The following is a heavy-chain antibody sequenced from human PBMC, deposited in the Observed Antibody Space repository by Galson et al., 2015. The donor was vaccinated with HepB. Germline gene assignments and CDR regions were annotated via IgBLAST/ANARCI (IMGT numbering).Heavy chain of an antibody. Sequence: ETLSLTCTVSGGPISSSSYYWGWIRQPPGKGLEWIGSIYYSGSTYYNPSLKSRVTISVDTSKNQFSLKLSSVTAADTAVYYCARDSSSWSRGYGMDVWGQGTTVTVSS. CDR3: ARDSSSWSRGYGMDV. J-gene: IGHJ6*02. V-gene: IGHV4-39*07. CDR2: IYYSGST. CDR1: GGPISSSSYY. D-gene: IGHD6-13*01.